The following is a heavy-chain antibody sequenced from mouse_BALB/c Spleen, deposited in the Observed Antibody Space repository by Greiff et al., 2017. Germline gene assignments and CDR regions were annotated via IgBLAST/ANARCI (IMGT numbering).Heavy chain of an antibody. CDR2: IYPGSGNT. CDR3: ARAVGPYCDY. CDR1: GYTFTDYY. D-gene: IGHD4-1*01. Sequence: VQLQQSGAELARPGASVKLSCKASGYTFTDYYINWVKQRTGQGLEWIGEIYPGSGNTYYNEKLKGKATLTADKSSSTAYMQHSSLTSEDSAVYFCARAVGPYCDYWGQGTTLTVSS. V-gene: IGHV1-77*01. J-gene: IGHJ2*01.